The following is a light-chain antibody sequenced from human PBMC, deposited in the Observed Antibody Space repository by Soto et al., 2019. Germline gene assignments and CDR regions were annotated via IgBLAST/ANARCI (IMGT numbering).Light chain of an antibody. CDR2: GNS. J-gene: IGLJ1*01. Sequence: QSVLTQPPSVSGAPGQRVTISCTGSSSNIGAGYDVHWYQQLPGTAHKLLIYGNSNRPSGVPDRFSGSKSGTSASLAITGLQAEDEADYYCQSYDRSLSGLYVFGTGTKVTVL. CDR1: SSNIGAGYD. V-gene: IGLV1-40*01. CDR3: QSYDRSLSGLYV.